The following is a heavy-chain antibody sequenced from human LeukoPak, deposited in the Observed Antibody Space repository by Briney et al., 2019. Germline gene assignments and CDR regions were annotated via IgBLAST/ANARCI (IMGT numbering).Heavy chain of an antibody. Sequence: GGSLRLSCAASEFTFSSYAMSWVRQAPGKGLEWVSVISGSGGSTYYADSVKGRFTISRDNSKNTLYLQMNSLRAEDTAVYYCAKYPTSGYSYYFDYWGQGTLVTVSS. V-gene: IGHV3-23*01. CDR1: EFTFSSYA. J-gene: IGHJ4*02. D-gene: IGHD3-22*01. CDR2: ISGSGGST. CDR3: AKYPTSGYSYYFDY.